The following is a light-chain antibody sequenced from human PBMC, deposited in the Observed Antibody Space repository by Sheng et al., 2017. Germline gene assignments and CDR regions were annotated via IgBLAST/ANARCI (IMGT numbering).Light chain of an antibody. CDR3: HQYGSSPPWT. CDR2: GAS. CDR1: QSVSSN. Sequence: EIVMTQSPATLSVSPGERATLSCRASQSVSSNLAWYQQKPGQAPRLLIYGASTRATGIPARFSGSGSGTEFTLTISRLESEDSAVYVCHQYGSSPPWTFGQGTRIEIK. J-gene: IGKJ1*01. V-gene: IGKV3-15*01.